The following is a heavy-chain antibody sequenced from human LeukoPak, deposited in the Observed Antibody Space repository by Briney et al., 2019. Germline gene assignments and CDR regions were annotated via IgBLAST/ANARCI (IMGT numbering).Heavy chain of an antibody. Sequence: GGSLRLSCAASGFTFSSYGMHWVRQAPGKGLEWGAVISYDGSNKYYADSVKGRFTISRDNSKNTLYLQMNSLRVEDTAVYYCAKGSMGRCSGNSCYSVYWGLGTLVTVSS. CDR1: GFTFSSYG. V-gene: IGHV3-30*18. CDR2: ISYDGSNK. D-gene: IGHD5-12*01. CDR3: AKGSMGRCSGNSCYSVY. J-gene: IGHJ4*02.